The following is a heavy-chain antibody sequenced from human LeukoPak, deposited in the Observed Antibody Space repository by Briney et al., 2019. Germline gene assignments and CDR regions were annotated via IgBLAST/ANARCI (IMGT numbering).Heavy chain of an antibody. J-gene: IGHJ4*02. CDR1: GFTFSSYA. CDR3: ARELSLGSFDY. CDR2: ISSNGGST. V-gene: IGHV3-64*01. Sequence: GGSLRLSCAASGFTFSSYAMHWVRQAPGKGLEYVSAISSNGGSTYYANSVKGRFTISRDNSKNTLYLQMGSLRAEDMAVYYRARELSLGSFDYWGQGTLVTVSS.